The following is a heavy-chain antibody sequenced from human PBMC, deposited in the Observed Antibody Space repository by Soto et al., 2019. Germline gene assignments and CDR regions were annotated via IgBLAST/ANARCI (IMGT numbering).Heavy chain of an antibody. D-gene: IGHD1-26*01. J-gene: IGHJ4*02. CDR3: ASSSGNNYGVGTNYYFDY. CDR1: GSPFSAYS. CDR2: IIPLFGTA. V-gene: IGHV1-69*06. Sequence: SVKVSCRTSGSPFSAYSIGLVRQAPGEGLEWMGGIIPLFGTANYAQKFQDRVTITADKSTNTAFMELRSLKSEDTAMYYCASSSGNNYGVGTNYYFDYWGQGTLVTVSS.